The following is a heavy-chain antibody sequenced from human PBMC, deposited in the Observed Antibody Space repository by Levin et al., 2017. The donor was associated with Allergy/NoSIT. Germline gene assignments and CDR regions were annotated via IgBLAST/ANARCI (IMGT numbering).Heavy chain of an antibody. CDR3: ARASSGPLDY. CDR1: GFTFSSYS. Sequence: GESLKISCAASGFTFSSYSMNWVRQAPGKGLEWVSSISSSSDYIYYADSVKGRFTISRDNAKNSLYLQMNSLRAEDTAFYYCARASSGPLDYWGQGTLVTVSS. J-gene: IGHJ4*02. D-gene: IGHD5-12*01. CDR2: ISSSSDYI. V-gene: IGHV3-21*01.